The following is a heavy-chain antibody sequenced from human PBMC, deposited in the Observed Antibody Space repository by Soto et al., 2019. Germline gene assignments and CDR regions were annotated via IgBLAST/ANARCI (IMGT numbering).Heavy chain of an antibody. J-gene: IGHJ4*02. D-gene: IGHD3-9*01. CDR2: THPSGGST. Sequence: PGGSLRLSCAAAGFMFSSYGMSWVRQAPGKGLQWVATTHPSGGSTHYAESVRGRFTISRDNSRDTLYLQMNSLRAEDTAVYYCAKDPSTGPPDCWGQGVLVTVSS. CDR1: GFMFSSYG. V-gene: IGHV3-23*01. CDR3: AKDPSTGPPDC.